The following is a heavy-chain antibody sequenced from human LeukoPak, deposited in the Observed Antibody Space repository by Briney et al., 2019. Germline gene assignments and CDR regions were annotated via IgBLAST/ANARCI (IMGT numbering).Heavy chain of an antibody. Sequence: GESLKISCKGSGYSFTSYWIGWVRQMPGKGLEGMGIIYPGDSATRYSPSFQGKVTTSADKSISTAYPQWSSLKASDTAMYYCARDIGDGEVVAPGAFDIWGQGTMVTVSS. CDR2: IYPGDSAT. CDR3: ARDIGDGEVVAPGAFDI. CDR1: GYSFTSYW. J-gene: IGHJ3*02. V-gene: IGHV5-51*01. D-gene: IGHD3-22*01.